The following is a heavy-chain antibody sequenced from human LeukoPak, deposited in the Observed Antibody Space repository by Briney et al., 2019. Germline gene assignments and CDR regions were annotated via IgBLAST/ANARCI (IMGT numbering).Heavy chain of an antibody. CDR3: ARDPAYYYDSSGSVY. Sequence: GGSLRLSCAASGFSFNNYWMHWVRQAPGKGLVWVSLISDDESVKTYADSVKGRFTISRDNAKNTVYLQMNSLRAEDTAVYYCARDPAYYYDSSGSVYWGQGTLVTVSS. CDR2: ISDDESVK. D-gene: IGHD3-22*01. V-gene: IGHV3-74*01. J-gene: IGHJ4*02. CDR1: GFSFNNYW.